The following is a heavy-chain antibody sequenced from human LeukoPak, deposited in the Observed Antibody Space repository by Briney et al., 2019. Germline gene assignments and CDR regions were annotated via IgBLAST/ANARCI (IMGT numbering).Heavy chain of an antibody. D-gene: IGHD3-10*01. Sequence: SETLSLTCAVYGGSFSGYYWSWIRQPPGKGVEWVGSIYYSGSTYYNPSLKSRVTISVDTSKNQFSLKLSSVTAADTAVYYCARYGGSYYMVFGYWGQGTLVTVSS. J-gene: IGHJ4*02. V-gene: IGHV4-34*01. CDR3: ARYGGSYYMVFGY. CDR2: IYYSGST. CDR1: GGSFSGYY.